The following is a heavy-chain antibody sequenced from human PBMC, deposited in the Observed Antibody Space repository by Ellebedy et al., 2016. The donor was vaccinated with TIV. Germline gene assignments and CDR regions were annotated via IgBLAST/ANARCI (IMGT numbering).Heavy chain of an antibody. J-gene: IGHJ6*02. CDR1: GFTVSSNY. V-gene: IGHV3-53*01. CDR3: ARDGARTLGYYYYGMDV. CDR2: IYSGGST. D-gene: IGHD1-26*01. Sequence: GGSLRLXXAASGFTVSSNYMSWVRQAPGKGLEWVSVIYSGGSTYYADSVKGRFTISRDNSKNTLYLQMNSLRAEDTAVYYCARDGARTLGYYYYGMDVWGQGTLVTVSS.